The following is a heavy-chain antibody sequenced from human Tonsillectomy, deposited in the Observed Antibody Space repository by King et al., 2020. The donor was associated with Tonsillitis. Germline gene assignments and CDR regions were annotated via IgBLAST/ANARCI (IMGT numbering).Heavy chain of an antibody. J-gene: IGHJ6*03. CDR3: ARASSGWSPFYGYYMDV. V-gene: IGHV3-53*01. Sequence: VQLVESGGGLIQPGGSLRLSCAASGFTVSSNYMSWVRQAPGKGLEWVSVIYSGGSIYYAASGKGRFTISRDNSKNTLYLQMNGLRAEDTAVYYCARASSGWSPFYGYYMDVWGKGTTVTVSS. CDR1: GFTVSSNY. D-gene: IGHD6-19*01. CDR2: IYSGGSI.